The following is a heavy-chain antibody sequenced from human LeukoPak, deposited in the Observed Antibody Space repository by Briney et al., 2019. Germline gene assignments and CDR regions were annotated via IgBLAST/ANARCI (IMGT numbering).Heavy chain of an antibody. CDR1: GGSISSSSYY. Sequence: SETLSLTCTVSGGSISSSSYYWGWIRQPPGQGLEWIGSIYYSGNTYYTPSLKSRVTISVDTSKNQFSLKLSSVTAADTAVYYCARRGRGGSSGYYFDYWGQGTLVTVSS. V-gene: IGHV4-39*01. J-gene: IGHJ4*02. CDR3: ARRGRGGSSGYYFDY. D-gene: IGHD3-22*01. CDR2: IYYSGNT.